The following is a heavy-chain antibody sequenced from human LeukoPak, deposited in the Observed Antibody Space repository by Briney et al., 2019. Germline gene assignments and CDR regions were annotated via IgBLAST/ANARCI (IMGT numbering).Heavy chain of an antibody. V-gene: IGHV4-59*02. CDR1: GGSVSSYC. CDR2: VYYSGST. D-gene: IGHD2-21*01. Sequence: SETLSLTCTVSGGSVSSYCWSWMRQSPGKGLEWIRYVYYSGSTNYNPALKSRVTISLDTSENQFSLKLSSVTAADTAVYYCAREANSPTARYWYFDLWGRGTQVTVSS. CDR3: AREANSPTARYWYFDL. J-gene: IGHJ2*01.